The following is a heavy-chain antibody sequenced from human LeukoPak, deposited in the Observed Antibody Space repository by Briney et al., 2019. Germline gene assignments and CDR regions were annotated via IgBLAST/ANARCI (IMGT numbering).Heavy chain of an antibody. J-gene: IGHJ5*02. CDR2: FDPEDGET. Sequence: ASVTVSFKGSGYTLTELSMLWVRQAPGKGGEWMGGFDPEDGETIYAQKFQGRVTMTEDTSTDTAYMELSSLRSEDTAVYYCATVFQVGRWFPPWRQGTLVTVSS. V-gene: IGHV1-24*01. CDR3: ATVFQVGRWFPP. CDR1: GYTLTELS.